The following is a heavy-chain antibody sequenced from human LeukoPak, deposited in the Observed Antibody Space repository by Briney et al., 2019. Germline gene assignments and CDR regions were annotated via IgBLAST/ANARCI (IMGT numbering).Heavy chain of an antibody. Sequence: SETLSLTCTVSGGSIGSSSYYWGWIRQPPGKGLEWIGSIFRTGSTYYTASLKSRVSISVDTSKNHFVLNLTSVTAADTAVYFCARRVGFYGSGSLNYFDPWGQGVLVSVSS. V-gene: IGHV4-39*02. D-gene: IGHD3-10*01. CDR3: ARRVGFYGSGSLNYFDP. J-gene: IGHJ5*01. CDR1: GGSIGSSSYY. CDR2: IFRTGST.